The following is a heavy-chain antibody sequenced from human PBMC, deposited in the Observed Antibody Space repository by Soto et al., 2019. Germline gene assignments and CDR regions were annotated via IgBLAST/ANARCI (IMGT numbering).Heavy chain of an antibody. V-gene: IGHV3-21*01. CDR2: ISSSSSYI. CDR3: ARVSHDYGDLYYFDY. J-gene: IGHJ4*02. D-gene: IGHD4-17*01. CDR1: GFTFSSYS. Sequence: PGGSLRLSCAASGFTFSSYSMNWVRQAPGKGLEWVSSISSSSSYIYYADSVKGRFTISRDNAKNSLYLQMNSLRAEDTAVYYCARVSHDYGDLYYFDYWGQGTLVTVSS.